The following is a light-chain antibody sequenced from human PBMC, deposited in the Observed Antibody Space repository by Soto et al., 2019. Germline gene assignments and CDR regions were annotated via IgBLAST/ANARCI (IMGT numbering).Light chain of an antibody. V-gene: IGKV1-9*01. CDR1: QVISTS. CDR2: AAS. Sequence: DIHMTQSPSSLSPSVGDRVTLTCRASQVISTSLAWYQVKPGKAPKLLIYAASTLESGVPSRFSATVSGTEFSLTITSLQPEDFATYYCQQLFDSPITFGQGTRLEIK. J-gene: IGKJ5*01. CDR3: QQLFDSPIT.